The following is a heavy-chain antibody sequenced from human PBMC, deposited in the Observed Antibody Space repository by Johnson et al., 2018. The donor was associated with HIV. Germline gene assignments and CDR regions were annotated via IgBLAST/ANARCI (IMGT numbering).Heavy chain of an antibody. CDR3: ARGVVPDPFDI. CDR1: GFSFSAFA. CDR2: ISYDGSNK. Sequence: QVQLVESGGGLVKPGGSLRLSCVGSGFSFSAFAMNWVRQAPGKGLQWVTYISYDGSNKYYADSVKGRFTISRDNSKNTLYLQMNSLTTEDTAVYYCARGVVPDPFDIWGQGTMVTVSS. V-gene: IGHV3-30-3*01. J-gene: IGHJ3*02. D-gene: IGHD2-15*01.